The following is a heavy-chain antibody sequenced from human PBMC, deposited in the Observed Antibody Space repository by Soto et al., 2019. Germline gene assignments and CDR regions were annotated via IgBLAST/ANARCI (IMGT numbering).Heavy chain of an antibody. V-gene: IGHV1-69*13. J-gene: IGHJ4*02. CDR3: ASPDIAAAGEFFDF. D-gene: IGHD6-13*01. Sequence: SVKVSCKASGGTFSSYAISWVRQAPGQGLEWMGGIIPIFGTANYAQKFQGRVTITADESTSTAYMELSSLRSEDTAVYYCASPDIAAAGEFFDFCGEGFLVPVS. CDR1: GGTFSSYA. CDR2: IIPIFGTA.